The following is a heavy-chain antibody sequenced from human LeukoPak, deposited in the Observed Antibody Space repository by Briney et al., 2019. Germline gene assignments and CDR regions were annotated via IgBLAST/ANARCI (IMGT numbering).Heavy chain of an antibody. Sequence: GGSLRLSCAASRFTFSSYAMSWVRQAPGKGLEWVSGLSGSGDITYYADSVKGRFTISRDNSKNTLYLQMNSLRAEDTAVYYCAGGSVAARQRAPPKDWFDPWGQGTLVTVSS. J-gene: IGHJ5*02. CDR2: LSGSGDIT. D-gene: IGHD6-6*01. V-gene: IGHV3-23*01. CDR1: RFTFSSYA. CDR3: AGGSVAARQRAPPKDWFDP.